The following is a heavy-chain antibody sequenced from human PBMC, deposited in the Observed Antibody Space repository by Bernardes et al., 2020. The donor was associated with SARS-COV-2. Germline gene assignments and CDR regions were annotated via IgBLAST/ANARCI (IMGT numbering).Heavy chain of an antibody. CDR3: AHFVWFGELIKFDY. D-gene: IGHD3-10*01. V-gene: IGHV2-5*02. CDR2: IYWDDDK. J-gene: IGHJ4*02. Sequence: SGPTLVKPTQTLTLTCTFSGFSLSTSGVGVGWIRQPPGKALEWLALIYWDDDKRYSPSLKSRLTITKDTSKNQVVLTMTNMDPVDTATYYCAHFVWFGELIKFDYWGQGTLVTVSS. CDR1: GFSLSTSGVG.